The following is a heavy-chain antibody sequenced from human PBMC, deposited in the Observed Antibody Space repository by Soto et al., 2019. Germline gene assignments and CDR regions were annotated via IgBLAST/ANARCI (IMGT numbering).Heavy chain of an antibody. D-gene: IGHD6-13*01. V-gene: IGHV4-61*01. CDR2: ISYSGST. CDR3: ARVSSSWFAHSEFDP. CDR1: GGSVSSGSYY. Sequence: QVQLQESGPGLVKPPETLSLTCTVSGGSVSSGSYYWSWIRQPPGKGLEWIGYISYSGSTNYNPSLKSRVTISVDTSKNQFSLKLSSVTAADTAVYYCARVSSSWFAHSEFDPWGQGTLVTVSS. J-gene: IGHJ5*02.